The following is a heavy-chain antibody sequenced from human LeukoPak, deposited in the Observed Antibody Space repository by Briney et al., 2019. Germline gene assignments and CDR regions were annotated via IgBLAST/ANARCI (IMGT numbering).Heavy chain of an antibody. Sequence: GGSLRLSCAASGFTFSSYAMSWVRQAPGKGLEWFSAISGSGGSTYYADSVKGRFTISRDNSKNTLYLQMNSLRAEDTAVYYCAKVLRVVPAAAFDYWGQGTLVTVSS. D-gene: IGHD2-2*01. CDR1: GFTFSSYA. CDR2: ISGSGGST. CDR3: AKVLRVVPAAAFDY. J-gene: IGHJ4*02. V-gene: IGHV3-23*01.